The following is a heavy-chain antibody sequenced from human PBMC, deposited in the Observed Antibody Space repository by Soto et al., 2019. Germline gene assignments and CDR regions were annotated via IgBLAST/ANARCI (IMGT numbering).Heavy chain of an antibody. CDR3: PRRIRTDGYKYWF. Sequence: GKGLEWVSSISSSSSYIYYADSVKGRFTISSDTAKNSLYLKMNSLRAEDTAVYYCPRRIRTDGYKYWF. V-gene: IGHV3-21*01. D-gene: IGHD5-12*01. CDR2: ISSSSSYI. J-gene: IGHJ5*01.